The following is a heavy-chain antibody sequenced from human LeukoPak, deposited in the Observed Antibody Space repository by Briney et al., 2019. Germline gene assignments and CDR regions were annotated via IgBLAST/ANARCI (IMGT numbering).Heavy chain of an antibody. Sequence: SENLSLTCTVSGGSITGYYWSWIRQPPGKGLEWIGYISSTGSTNYNPSFRGRVTISVDTSKNQFSLNLSSVTAADTAVYYCTRRTTVTTLDYWGQGTLVTVST. D-gene: IGHD4-17*01. CDR2: ISSTGST. CDR1: GGSITGYY. CDR3: TRRTTVTTLDY. J-gene: IGHJ4*02. V-gene: IGHV4-59*01.